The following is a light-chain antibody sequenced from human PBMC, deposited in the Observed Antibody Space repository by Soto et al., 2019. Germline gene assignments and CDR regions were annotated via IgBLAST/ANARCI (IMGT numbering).Light chain of an antibody. CDR3: QQYNRSST. Sequence: DIQMTQSPSTLPASVGDRVTITCRASQTISNWLAWYQQKPGKPPKLLIYKASSLQGGVPSRFSGSGSGTEFTLTISSLQPDDFATYYCQQYNRSSTFGQGTKLEIK. V-gene: IGKV1-5*03. CDR1: QTISNW. J-gene: IGKJ2*01. CDR2: KAS.